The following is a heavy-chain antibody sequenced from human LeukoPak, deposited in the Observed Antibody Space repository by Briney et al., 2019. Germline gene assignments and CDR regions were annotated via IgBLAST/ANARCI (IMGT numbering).Heavy chain of an antibody. Sequence: ASVKVSCKASGYTFTSYTMHWVRQAPGQRLEWMGWINTGNGNTKYSQEFQGRVTITRDTSASTAYMELRSLRSEDMAVYYCARALIGYYFDYRGQGTLVTVSS. CDR3: ARALIGYYFDY. CDR1: GYTFTSYT. J-gene: IGHJ4*02. V-gene: IGHV1-3*03. D-gene: IGHD2-8*01. CDR2: INTGNGNT.